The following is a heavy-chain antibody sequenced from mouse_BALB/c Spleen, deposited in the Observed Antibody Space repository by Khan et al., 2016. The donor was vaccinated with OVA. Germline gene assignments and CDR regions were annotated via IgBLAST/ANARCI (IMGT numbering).Heavy chain of an antibody. CDR3: TRINA. Sequence: VQLQESGAELVTPGASVKLSCTASGFNFKDTCMHWVKQRPGQGLEWIGRIDPANGNTKYDPKIQGKATITENTSTSIPSVQLSSLTSEDTPVYYYTRINAWGQGTTLTVSS. J-gene: IGHJ2*01. V-gene: IGHV14-3*02. CDR1: GFNFKDTC. CDR2: IDPANGNT.